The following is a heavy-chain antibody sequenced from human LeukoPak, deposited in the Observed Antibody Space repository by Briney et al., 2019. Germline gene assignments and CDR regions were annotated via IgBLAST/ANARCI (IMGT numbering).Heavy chain of an antibody. D-gene: IGHD3-22*01. Sequence: GGSLRLSCTASGFTFGDYAMSWVRQAPGKGLEWVGFIRSKAYGGTTEYAASVKGRFTISRDDSKSIAYLQMNSLKTEDTAVYYCTRGNYVSSGYRYYFDYWGQGTLVTVSS. CDR2: IRSKAYGGTT. CDR1: GFTFGDYA. V-gene: IGHV3-49*04. J-gene: IGHJ4*02. CDR3: TRGNYVSSGYRYYFDY.